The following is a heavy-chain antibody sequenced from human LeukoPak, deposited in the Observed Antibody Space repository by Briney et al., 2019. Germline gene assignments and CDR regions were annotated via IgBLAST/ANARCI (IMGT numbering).Heavy chain of an antibody. V-gene: IGHV4-34*01. CDR2: INHSGST. D-gene: IGHD3-16*02. CDR1: GGSFSGYY. J-gene: IGHJ4*02. Sequence: SETLSLTCAVYGGSFSGYYWSWIRQPPGKGLEWIGEINHSGSTNYNPSLKSRVTISVDTSKNQFSLKLSSVTAADTAVYYCARDRITFGGVIVPFDYWGQGTLVTVSS. CDR3: ARDRITFGGVIVPFDY.